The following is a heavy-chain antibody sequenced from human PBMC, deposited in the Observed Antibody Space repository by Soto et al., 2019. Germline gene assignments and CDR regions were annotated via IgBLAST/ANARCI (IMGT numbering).Heavy chain of an antibody. J-gene: IGHJ4*02. CDR2: IKSKTDGGTT. CDR1: GFTFNNAW. Sequence: EVQLVESGGGLVKPGGSLRLSCAAFGFTFNNAWMSWVRQAPGKGLQWVGRIKSKTDGGTTDYAAPVKGRFTISRDDSKNTLYLQMNSLKTADTAVYYCNTIANIAAAGSFDYWGQGTLGTVSS. V-gene: IGHV3-15*01. D-gene: IGHD6-13*01. CDR3: NTIANIAAAGSFDY.